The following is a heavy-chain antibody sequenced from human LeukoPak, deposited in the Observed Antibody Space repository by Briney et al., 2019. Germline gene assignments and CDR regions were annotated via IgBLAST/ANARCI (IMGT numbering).Heavy chain of an antibody. D-gene: IGHD6-13*01. Sequence: GGSLRLSCAASGFTFSSYGMHWVRQVPGKGLEWVSAISGSGGSTYYADSVKGRFTISRDNSKNTLYLQMNRLRAEDTAVYYCAKSDSSSWYGYYFDYWGQGTLVTVSS. CDR1: GFTFSSYG. V-gene: IGHV3-23*01. J-gene: IGHJ4*02. CDR2: ISGSGGST. CDR3: AKSDSSSWYGYYFDY.